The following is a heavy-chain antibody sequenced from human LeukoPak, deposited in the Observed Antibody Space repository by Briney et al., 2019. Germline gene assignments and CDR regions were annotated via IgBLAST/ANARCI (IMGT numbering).Heavy chain of an antibody. V-gene: IGHV6-1*01. CDR3: ARDGYDILTLDY. J-gene: IGHJ4*02. CDR1: GDSFSSNSAA. D-gene: IGHD3-9*01. Sequence: SQTLSLTCAISGDSFSSNSAAWNWIRQSPSRGLEWLGRTYYRAKLYNDYAVSVKSQITIKQDTYKNQLSLQLNSVTPEDTAVYYCARDGYDILTLDYWGQGTLVTVSS. CDR2: TYYRAKLYN.